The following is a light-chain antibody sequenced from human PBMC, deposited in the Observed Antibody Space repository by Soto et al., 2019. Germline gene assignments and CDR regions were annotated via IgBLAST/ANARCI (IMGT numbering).Light chain of an antibody. Sequence: IVMTQSPATLSVSPGERATLSCRASQSLGGSLAWYQQKPGQAPRLLIYGASSRATGIPDRFSGSGSGTEFTLTISSLQSEDFAVYYCQQYNNWLWTFGQGTKVDIK. CDR2: GAS. CDR1: QSLGGS. V-gene: IGKV3D-15*01. J-gene: IGKJ1*01. CDR3: QQYNNWLWT.